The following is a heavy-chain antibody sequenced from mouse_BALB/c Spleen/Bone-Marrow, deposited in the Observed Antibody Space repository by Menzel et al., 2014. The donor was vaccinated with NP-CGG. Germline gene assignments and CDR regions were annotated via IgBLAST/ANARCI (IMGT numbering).Heavy chain of an antibody. CDR2: INPYNDGT. J-gene: IGHJ4*01. CDR1: GYTFSAYV. D-gene: IGHD2-4*01. V-gene: IGHV1-14*01. Sequence: EVQLHQSGPELVKPGASVKMSCKASGYTFSAYVMHWVQQKPGQGLEWIGYINPYNDGTKYNEKFKGKATLTSDKSSSTAYMELSSLTSEDSAVYYCAREGGLRRGDYYAMDYWGQGTSVTVSS. CDR3: AREGGLRRGDYYAMDY.